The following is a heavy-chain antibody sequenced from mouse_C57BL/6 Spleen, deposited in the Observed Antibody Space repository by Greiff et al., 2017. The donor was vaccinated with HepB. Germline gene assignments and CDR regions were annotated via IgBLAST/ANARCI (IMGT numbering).Heavy chain of an antibody. CDR2: IVPNSGGT. CDR1: GNTFPSSW. J-gene: IGHJ4*01. CDR3: AREGDGYSFYYAMDY. D-gene: IGHD2-3*01. V-gene: IGHV1-72*01. Sequence: QVQLQQPGAELVKPGASVKLSCKASGNTFPSSWLHGGKRRPGGGLGGIGRIVPNSGGTKYNEKCKSKATLTVDKPSSTAYMQLSSLTSEDSAVYYCAREGDGYSFYYAMDYWGQGTSVTVSS.